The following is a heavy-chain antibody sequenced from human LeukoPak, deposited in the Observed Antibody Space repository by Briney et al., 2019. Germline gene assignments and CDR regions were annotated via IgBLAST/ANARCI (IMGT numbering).Heavy chain of an antibody. CDR2: INPNSGDT. CDR1: GYTFSDYY. CDR3: ARDGEFSGSDDFDY. D-gene: IGHD1-26*01. Sequence: ASVKVSCKASGYTFSDYYMHWVRQAPGQGLEWMGWINPNSGDTKYAQKFQGRVTMTRDTSISTAYMELSRLRSDDTAVYYCARDGEFSGSDDFDYWGQGTLVTVSS. V-gene: IGHV1-2*02. J-gene: IGHJ4*02.